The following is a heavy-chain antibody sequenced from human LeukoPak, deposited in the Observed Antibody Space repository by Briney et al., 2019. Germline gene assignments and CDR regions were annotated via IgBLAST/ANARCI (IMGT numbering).Heavy chain of an antibody. D-gene: IGHD3-10*01. J-gene: IGHJ3*02. CDR3: TKSDGYGLIRI. CDR1: GGSISGTNYY. V-gene: IGHV4-39*07. CDR2: IYDSGST. Sequence: SETLSLTCAVSGGSISGTNYYWAWIRQPPGKGLEWIGSIYDSGSTSYYPSPKSRVTILDTSKNQFSLKVISMTAADTAAYYCTKSDGYGLIRICGRGTMVTVSS.